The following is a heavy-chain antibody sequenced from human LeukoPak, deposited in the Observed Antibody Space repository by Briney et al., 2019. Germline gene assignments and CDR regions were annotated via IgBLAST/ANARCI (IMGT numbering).Heavy chain of an antibody. CDR1: GGSISSYY. V-gene: IGHV4-4*07. J-gene: IGHJ5*02. D-gene: IGHD3-10*01. Sequence: SETLSLTCTVSGGSISSYYCSWIRQPAGKELEWIGRIYTSGSTNYNPSPKSRVTMSVDTSKNQFSLKLTSVTAADTAVYYCARDRGLYGEVLFDPWGQGTLVTVSS. CDR3: ARDRGLYGEVLFDP. CDR2: IYTSGST.